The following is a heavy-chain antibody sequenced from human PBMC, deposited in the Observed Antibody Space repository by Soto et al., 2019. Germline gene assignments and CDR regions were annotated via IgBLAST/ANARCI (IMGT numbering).Heavy chain of an antibody. J-gene: IGHJ5*02. CDR1: GGSVSSGSYY. Sequence: SETLSLTCTVSGGSVSSGSYYWSWIRQPPGEGLEWIGYIYYSGSTNYNASLKSRVTISVDTSKNQFSLKLSSVTAADTAVYYCAREEGGGYDHRWFDPWGQGTLVTVS. CDR3: AREEGGGYDHRWFDP. CDR2: IYYSGST. D-gene: IGHD5-12*01. V-gene: IGHV4-61*01.